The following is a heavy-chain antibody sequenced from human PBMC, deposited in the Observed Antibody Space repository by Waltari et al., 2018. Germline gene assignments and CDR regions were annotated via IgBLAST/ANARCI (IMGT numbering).Heavy chain of an antibody. V-gene: IGHV3-30*18. CDR2: ISSDGSNK. CDR1: EHTSANHG. Sequence: QVEESGGGVVQPGGSRRPALVACEHTSANHGMHCVRQAPGKGLDWLAVISSDGSNKYYEASVKGRFAVSRDNSKNSVYLQMNSLRPEDTALYFCAKAGGIHNYPLDPWGQGTLVTVSS. CDR3: AKAGGIHNYPLDP. D-gene: IGHD1-26*01. J-gene: IGHJ5*02.